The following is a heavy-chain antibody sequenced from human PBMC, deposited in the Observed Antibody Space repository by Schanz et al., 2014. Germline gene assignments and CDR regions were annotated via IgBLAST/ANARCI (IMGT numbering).Heavy chain of an antibody. Sequence: EVQLVESGGGLVQPGGSLRLSCVASGFTFSNYWMTWVRQAPGKGLEWVANIKQDESEKYYVDSVKGRFTVSRDNSKNTLYLQLNSLRAEDTAVYYCLAPDYGMDVWGQGTTVTVSS. J-gene: IGHJ6*02. CDR3: LAPDYGMDV. CDR1: GFTFSNYW. CDR2: IKQDESEK. V-gene: IGHV3-7*02.